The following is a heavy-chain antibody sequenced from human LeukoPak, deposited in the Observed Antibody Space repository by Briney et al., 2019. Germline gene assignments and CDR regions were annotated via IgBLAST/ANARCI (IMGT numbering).Heavy chain of an antibody. CDR1: GGTFSSYA. CDR2: IIPIFGTA. D-gene: IGHD2-8*02. J-gene: IGHJ2*01. Sequence: SVKVSCKASGGTFSSYAISWVRQAPGQGLEWMGGIIPIFGTANYAQKFQGRVTITADESTSTAYMELSSLRSEDTAVYYCARAVEKPGRREYWDWYFDLWGRGTLVTVSS. V-gene: IGHV1-69*13. CDR3: ARAVEKPGRREYWDWYFDL.